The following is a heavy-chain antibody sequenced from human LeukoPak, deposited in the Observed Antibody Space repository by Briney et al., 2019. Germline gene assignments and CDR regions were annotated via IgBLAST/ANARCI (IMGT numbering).Heavy chain of an antibody. CDR2: IYYSGST. J-gene: IGHJ4*02. D-gene: IGHD1-14*01. CDR3: ARDAENYFDY. Sequence: SAETLSLTCTVSGGSISSGGYYWSWIRQHPGKGLEWIGYIYYSGSTYYNPSLKSRVTISVDTSKNQFSLKLSSVTAADTAVYYCARDAENYFDYWGQGTLVTVSS. CDR1: GGSISSGGYY. V-gene: IGHV4-31*03.